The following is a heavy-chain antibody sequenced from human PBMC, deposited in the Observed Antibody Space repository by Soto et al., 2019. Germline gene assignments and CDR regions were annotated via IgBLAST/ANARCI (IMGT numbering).Heavy chain of an antibody. J-gene: IGHJ5*02. CDR2: IWYDGSNK. CDR3: ASWRLQGFDP. Sequence: QVQLVESGGGVVQPGRSLRLSCAASGFTFSSDGMHWVRQAPGKGLEWVAVIWYDGSNKYYADSVEGRFTISRDNSKNTLYLQMNSLRAEDTAVYYCASWRLQGFDPWGQGTLVTVSS. V-gene: IGHV3-33*01. CDR1: GFTFSSDG. D-gene: IGHD4-4*01.